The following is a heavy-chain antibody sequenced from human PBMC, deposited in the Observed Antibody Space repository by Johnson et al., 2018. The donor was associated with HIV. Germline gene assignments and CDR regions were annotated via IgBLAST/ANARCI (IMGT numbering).Heavy chain of an antibody. CDR3: APLGDAFDI. D-gene: IGHD7-27*01. CDR2: INSDGSST. J-gene: IGHJ3*02. V-gene: IGHV3-66*03. Sequence: VQLVESGGGLIQPGGSLRLSCAASGFTVSSNYMSWVRQAPGKGLVWVSRINSDGSSTNYADSVKGRFTISRDNSKNTLYLQMNSLRAEDTAVYYCAPLGDAFDIWGQGTMVTVSS. CDR1: GFTVSSNY.